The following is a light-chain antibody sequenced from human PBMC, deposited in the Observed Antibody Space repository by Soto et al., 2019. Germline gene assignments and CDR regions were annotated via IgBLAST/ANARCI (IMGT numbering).Light chain of an antibody. V-gene: IGKV1-39*01. J-gene: IGKJ2*01. CDR2: AAY. Sequence: DIQMTQSPSSLSTSVGDRVTITCRASQYINNYLNWYQQKPGKAPKLLIFAAYNLQSGVPSRFSGSGSGTDFTLTISSXXXXDFATYYCQQSYSTPPYTFGQGTKL. CDR1: QYINNY. CDR3: QQSYSTPPYT.